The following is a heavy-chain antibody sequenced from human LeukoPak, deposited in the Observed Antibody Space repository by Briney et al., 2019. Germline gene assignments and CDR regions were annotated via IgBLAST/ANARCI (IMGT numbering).Heavy chain of an antibody. Sequence: ASVKVSCKASGYTFTSYGISWVRQAPGQGLEWMGWISAYNGNTNYAQKLQGRVTMTTDTSTSTAYMELRSLRSDDTAVYYCARDVYAIVAVRSYYGMDVWGQGTTVTVSS. V-gene: IGHV1-18*01. D-gene: IGHD3-22*01. J-gene: IGHJ6*02. CDR1: GYTFTSYG. CDR3: ARDVYAIVAVRSYYGMDV. CDR2: ISAYNGNT.